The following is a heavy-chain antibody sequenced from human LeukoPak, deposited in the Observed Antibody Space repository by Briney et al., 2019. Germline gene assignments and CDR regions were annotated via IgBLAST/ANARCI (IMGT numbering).Heavy chain of an antibody. CDR3: ARDLRTYSSGPIYP. V-gene: IGHV4-61*01. CDR1: GASVSSASY. J-gene: IGHJ5*02. Sequence: SETLSLTCTVSGASVSSASYWTWIRQPPGKGVEWIAHIYNGVNTNYNPSLKSRVTISVDTSKNQFSLDLSSVTAADTAVYYCARDLRTYSSGPIYPWGQGTLVTVSS. D-gene: IGHD6-19*01. CDR2: IYNGVNT.